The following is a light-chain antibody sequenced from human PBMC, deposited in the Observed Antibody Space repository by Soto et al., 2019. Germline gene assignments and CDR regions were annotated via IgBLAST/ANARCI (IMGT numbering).Light chain of an antibody. V-gene: IGKV4-1*01. Sequence: DIVMTQSPDSLAVSLGERATINCKSSQSVLYSSNNKNFLAWYQQKPGQPPKLLIYWASTREPGVPDRFSGSGSGTDFTLTISGLQAEDVAVYYCQQYYSAPFTFGQGTKLEIK. J-gene: IGKJ2*01. CDR3: QQYYSAPFT. CDR1: QSVLYSSNNKNF. CDR2: WAS.